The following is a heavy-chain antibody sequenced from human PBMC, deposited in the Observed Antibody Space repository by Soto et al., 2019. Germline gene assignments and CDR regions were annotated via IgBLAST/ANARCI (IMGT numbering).Heavy chain of an antibody. J-gene: IGHJ6*02. CDR3: ARGEREDILGVVVARPGEYGIDI. D-gene: IGHD2-15*01. CDR1: GFTFRNHA. Sequence: QVQLVESGGGVVQPGGSLRLSCAASGFTFRNHAMHWVRQAPGKGLECLAVIAYDGSNAFYRDSVKGRFTVSRDNSKNTLYLHMDSLRSEDTGVYYCARGEREDILGVVVARPGEYGIDIWGQGTTVTVSS. CDR2: IAYDGSNA. V-gene: IGHV3-30-3*01.